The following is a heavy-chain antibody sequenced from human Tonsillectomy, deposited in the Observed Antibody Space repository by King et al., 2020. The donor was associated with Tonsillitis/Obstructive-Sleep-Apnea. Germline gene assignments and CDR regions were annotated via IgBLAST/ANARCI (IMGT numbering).Heavy chain of an antibody. Sequence: QLVQSGAEVKKPGESLRISCKGSGYRFSDYWIIWVRQMPGKGLEWMGRIDPSDSFTNYSPSFQGHVNISTERSISTAYLQWSSLRASDTAMYYCARVPTVTNFYFYYMDVWGNGTTVTVS. CDR3: ARVPTVTNFYFYYMDV. V-gene: IGHV5-10-1*01. CDR2: IDPSDSFT. J-gene: IGHJ6*03. D-gene: IGHD4-11*01. CDR1: GYRFSDYW.